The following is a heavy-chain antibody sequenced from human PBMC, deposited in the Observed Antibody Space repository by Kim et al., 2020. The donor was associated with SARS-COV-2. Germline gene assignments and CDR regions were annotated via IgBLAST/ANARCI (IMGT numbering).Heavy chain of an antibody. CDR3: AALSVVFPLDV. Sequence: SETLSLTCGVSGGTLSGYFWSWIRQSPEKGLEWIGEINHQGSTNYNPSLESRVLISVDTSKNQFSMKLRSVSAADTAIYYCAALSVVFPLDVWGQGT. CDR2: INHQGST. D-gene: IGHD2-15*01. CDR1: GGTLSGYF. V-gene: IGHV4-34*08. J-gene: IGHJ6*02.